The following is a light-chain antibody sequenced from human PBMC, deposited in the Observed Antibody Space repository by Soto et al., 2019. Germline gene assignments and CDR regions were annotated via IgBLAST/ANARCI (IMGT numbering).Light chain of an antibody. CDR2: AAS. CDR3: QQSYSTPYT. J-gene: IGKJ2*01. CDR1: QSISSY. Sequence: DIQMTQSPSSLSASVGDRVTITCRASQSISSYLNWYQQKPGKAPKLLIYAASVLQSGVPSRFSGSGSGTDFTLTNSSLQPEDFATYYCQQSYSTPYTFGQGAKLEIK. V-gene: IGKV1-39*01.